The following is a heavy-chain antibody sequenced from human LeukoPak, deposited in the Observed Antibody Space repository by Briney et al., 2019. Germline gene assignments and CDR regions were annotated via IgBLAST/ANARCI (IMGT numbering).Heavy chain of an antibody. D-gene: IGHD3-10*01. CDR3: ARMGYYYGSGSYYKYFDY. V-gene: IGHV4-59*01. J-gene: IGHJ4*02. CDR2: IYDSGTT. Sequence: SQSLSLAWTVAGASISSYYWSWVRQPAREGRGWVGYIYDSGTTNNNSSLKARVTISADTSKNQFSLRLSSVTAADTAVYYCARMGYYYGSGSYYKYFDYWGQGTLFTVSS. CDR1: GASISSYY.